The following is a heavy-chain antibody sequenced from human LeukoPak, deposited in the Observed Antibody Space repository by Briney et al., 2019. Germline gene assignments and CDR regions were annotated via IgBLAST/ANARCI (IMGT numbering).Heavy chain of an antibody. D-gene: IGHD6-13*01. CDR3: ARDVGITVADSFDP. V-gene: IGHV1-2*02. Sequence: ASVKVSCKASGYIFTGYYMHWVRQAPGQGLEWMGWINPNSGDTNYAQKFQGRVTMTRDTSISTAYMELSRLRSDDTAMYYCARDVGITVADSFDPWGQGTLVTVSS. CDR1: GYIFTGYY. CDR2: INPNSGDT. J-gene: IGHJ5*02.